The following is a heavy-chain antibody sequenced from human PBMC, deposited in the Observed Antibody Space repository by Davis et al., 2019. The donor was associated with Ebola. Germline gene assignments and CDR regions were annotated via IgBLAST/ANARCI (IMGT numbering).Heavy chain of an antibody. D-gene: IGHD6-6*01. CDR1: GYTFTGYY. CDR3: ARADGSSSFGGY. J-gene: IGHJ4*02. Sequence: ASVKVSCKASGYTFTGYYMRWVRQAPGQGLEWMGWINPNSGGTNYAQKFQGRVTMTRDTSISTAYMELSRLRSDDTAVYYCARADGSSSFGGYWGQGTLVTVSS. V-gene: IGHV1-2*02. CDR2: INPNSGGT.